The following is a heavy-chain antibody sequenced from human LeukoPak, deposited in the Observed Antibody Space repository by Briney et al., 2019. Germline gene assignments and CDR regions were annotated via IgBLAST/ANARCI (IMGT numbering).Heavy chain of an antibody. CDR2: ISAYNGNT. Sequence: ASVKVSCKASGYTFTSYGISWVRPAPGQRLEWMGWISAYNGNTNYAQKLQGRVTMTTDTSTSTAYMELRSPRSDDTAVYFCAREYDSSGYAGYWGQGTLVTVSS. J-gene: IGHJ4*02. D-gene: IGHD3-22*01. CDR1: GYTFTSYG. CDR3: AREYDSSGYAGY. V-gene: IGHV1-18*01.